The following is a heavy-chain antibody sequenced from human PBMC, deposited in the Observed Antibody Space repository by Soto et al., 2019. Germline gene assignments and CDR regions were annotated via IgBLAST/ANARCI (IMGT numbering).Heavy chain of an antibody. J-gene: IGHJ4*02. CDR1: GFTFSSYA. CDR3: AKKGAVGATYFFDY. Sequence: EVQLLESGGGLVQPGGSLRLSCAASGFTFSSYAMSWVRQAPGKGLEWVSAISGGRGSTHYADSVKGRFTISRDTSKNNLYLQMNSLRAADTAVYYCAKKGAVGATYFFDYWGQGALVTVSS. V-gene: IGHV3-23*01. D-gene: IGHD1-26*01. CDR2: ISGGRGST.